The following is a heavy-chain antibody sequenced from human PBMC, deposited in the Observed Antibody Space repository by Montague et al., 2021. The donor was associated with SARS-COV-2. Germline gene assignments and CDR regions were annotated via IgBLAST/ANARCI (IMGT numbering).Heavy chain of an antibody. D-gene: IGHD3-3*01. CDR1: GFTFGSYW. CDR3: ARDSFWSGYYTDYYGMDV. J-gene: IGHJ6*02. CDR2: IKQDGSEK. V-gene: IGHV3-7*01. Sequence: SLRLSCAASGFTFGSYWMSWVRQAPGKGLEWVANIKQDGSEKYYVDSVKGRFTISRDNAKNSLYLQMNSLRAEDTAVHYCARDSFWSGYYTDYYGMDVWGQGTTVTVSS.